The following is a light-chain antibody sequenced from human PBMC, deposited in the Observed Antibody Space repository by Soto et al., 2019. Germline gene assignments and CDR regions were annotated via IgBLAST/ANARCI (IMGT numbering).Light chain of an antibody. V-gene: IGKV3-20*01. J-gene: IGKJ2*03. CDR3: QQYCSSPLYS. CDR2: GAS. CDR1: QSVSSSY. Sequence: EIVLTQSPGTLSLSPGERATLSCRASQSVSSSYLAWYQQKPGQAPRLLIYGASSRATGIPDRFSGSGSGTDFTRTISRMEPEEFAVYYCQQYCSSPLYSFGQGTKLQIK.